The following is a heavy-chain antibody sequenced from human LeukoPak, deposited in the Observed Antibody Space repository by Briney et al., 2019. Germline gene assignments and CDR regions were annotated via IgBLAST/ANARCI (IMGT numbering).Heavy chain of an antibody. D-gene: IGHD6-13*01. CDR2: IWYDGSNK. V-gene: IGHV3-33*01. CDR1: GFTFSSYG. CDR3: AREIAAAGAYYFDY. J-gene: IGHJ4*02. Sequence: GPLRLSCAASGFTFSSYGMHWVRQAPGKGLEWVAVIWYDGSNKYYADSVKGRFTISRDNSKNTLYLQMNSLRAEDTAVYCCAREIAAAGAYYFDYWGQGTLVTVSP.